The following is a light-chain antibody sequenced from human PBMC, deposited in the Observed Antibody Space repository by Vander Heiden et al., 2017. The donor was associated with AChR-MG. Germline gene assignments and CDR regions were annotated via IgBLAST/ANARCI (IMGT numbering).Light chain of an antibody. Sequence: EIVMTQSPATLSVFPGEVATISCRASKSVSSNLAWCQQKPGQAPRLLMYGASTRATGIPARFSGSGSGTEFTLTISSLQSEDFAIYYCQQYTSWPPLTFGGGTKVEIK. CDR1: KSVSSN. V-gene: IGKV3-15*01. CDR3: QQYTSWPPLT. J-gene: IGKJ4*01. CDR2: GAS.